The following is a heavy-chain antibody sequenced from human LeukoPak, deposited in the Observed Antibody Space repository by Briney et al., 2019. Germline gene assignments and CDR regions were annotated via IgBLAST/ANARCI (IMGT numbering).Heavy chain of an antibody. J-gene: IGHJ4*02. CDR1: GGSISSGGYY. V-gene: IGHV4-31*03. Sequence: PSQTLSLTCTVSGGSISSGGYYWSWIRQHPGKGLEWIGYIYYSGSTYYNPSLKSRVTISVDTSKNQFSLKLSSVTAADTAVYYCARHDGSGDYLPDWGQGTLVTVSS. CDR3: ARHDGSGDYLPD. D-gene: IGHD4-17*01. CDR2: IYYSGST.